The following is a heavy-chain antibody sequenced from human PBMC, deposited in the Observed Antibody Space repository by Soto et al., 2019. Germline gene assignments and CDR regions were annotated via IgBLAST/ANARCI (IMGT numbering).Heavy chain of an antibody. Sequence: QVQLVQSGAEVKKPGASVMVSCKASGYTFTSYGISWIRQAPGQGLEWMGWINANNGNTDYAQNFQGRVTMTTDTSTSTASMDLRSLRSDDTAVYYCATSYDSGFDPWGQGTLVSVSS. J-gene: IGHJ5*02. CDR1: GYTFTSYG. V-gene: IGHV1-18*04. D-gene: IGHD5-12*01. CDR2: INANNGNT. CDR3: ATSYDSGFDP.